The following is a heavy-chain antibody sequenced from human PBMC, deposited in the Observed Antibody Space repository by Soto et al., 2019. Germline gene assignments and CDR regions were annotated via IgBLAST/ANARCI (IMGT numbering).Heavy chain of an antibody. CDR2: IDGDSRST. J-gene: IGHJ5*02. D-gene: IGHD4-4*01. Sequence: PGGSLRLSCAASGITFTTSYLHWVRQAPEKGLVWVSRIDGDSRSTEYADSVKGRFTISRDNTKNTLYLQMNSLKAEDTAVYYCARHGLQDRFAPHKQNWFDPWGQGTLVTVSS. CDR1: GITFTTSY. CDR3: ARHGLQDRFAPHKQNWFDP. V-gene: IGHV3-74*03.